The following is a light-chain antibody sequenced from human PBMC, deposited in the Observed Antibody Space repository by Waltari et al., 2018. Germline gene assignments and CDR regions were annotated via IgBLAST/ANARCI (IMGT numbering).Light chain of an antibody. CDR2: DAS. J-gene: IGKJ2*01. CDR1: QDISNY. V-gene: IGKV1-33*01. Sequence: DIQMTQSPSSLSASVGDRVTITCQASQDISNYLNWYQQKPGKAPKPLIYDASNLETGIPSRFSGSGSGTDFTFAISSLQPEDIATYYCQQYDPLPPKYTFGQGTKLEIK. CDR3: QQYDPLPPKYT.